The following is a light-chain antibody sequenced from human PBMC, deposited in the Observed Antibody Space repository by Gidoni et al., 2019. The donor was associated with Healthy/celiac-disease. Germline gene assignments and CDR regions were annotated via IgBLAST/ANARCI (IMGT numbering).Light chain of an antibody. J-gene: IGKJ5*01. Sequence: DIQLTQSPSFLSASVGDRVTITCRASQGISSYLAWYQQKPGKAPKLLIYAASTLQSGVPSRFSGSGSGTEFTLTISSLQPEDFATYYCQQRDLTFGQGTRLEIK. CDR1: QGISSY. CDR3: QQRDLT. CDR2: AAS. V-gene: IGKV1-9*01.